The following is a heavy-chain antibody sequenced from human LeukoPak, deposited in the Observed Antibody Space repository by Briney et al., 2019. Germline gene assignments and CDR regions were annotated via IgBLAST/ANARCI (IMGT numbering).Heavy chain of an antibody. D-gene: IGHD5-24*01. J-gene: IGHJ4*02. CDR2: IKQDGSKK. V-gene: IGHV3-7*04. CDR1: EFPFSSYW. Sequence: PGGSLRLSCVASEFPFSSYWMTWVRQAPGKGLEWVANIKQDGSKKPYVDSVKGRFTISRDNAKNSLYLQMNSLRAEDTAIYYCTRVGYIDEGIDYWGQGTLVTVSS. CDR3: TRVGYIDEGIDY.